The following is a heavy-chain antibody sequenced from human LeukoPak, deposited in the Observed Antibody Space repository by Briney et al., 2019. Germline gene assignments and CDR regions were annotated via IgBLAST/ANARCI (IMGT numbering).Heavy chain of an antibody. D-gene: IGHD4-17*01. J-gene: IGHJ4*02. CDR1: GYTFTSYD. Sequence: ASVKVSCKASGYTFTSYDINWVRQATGQGLEWMGWMNPNSGNTGYAQKFQGRVTMTRNTSISTAYMELSSLRSEDTAVYYCARGLKILIFADYGLGYWGQGTLVTVSS. CDR2: MNPNSGNT. CDR3: ARGLKILIFADYGLGY. V-gene: IGHV1-8*01.